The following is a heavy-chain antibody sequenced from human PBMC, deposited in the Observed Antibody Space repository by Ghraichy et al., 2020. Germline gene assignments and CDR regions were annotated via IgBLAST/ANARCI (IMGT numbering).Heavy chain of an antibody. CDR3: ARASTLDDSSGYYYVDYFDY. Sequence: GESLNISCAASGFTFSSYGMHWVRQAPGKGLEWVAVIWYDGSNKYYADSVKGRFTISRDNSKNTLYLQMNSLRAEDTAVYYCARASTLDDSSGYYYVDYFDYWGQGTLVTVSS. D-gene: IGHD3-22*01. CDR2: IWYDGSNK. V-gene: IGHV3-33*01. CDR1: GFTFSSYG. J-gene: IGHJ4*02.